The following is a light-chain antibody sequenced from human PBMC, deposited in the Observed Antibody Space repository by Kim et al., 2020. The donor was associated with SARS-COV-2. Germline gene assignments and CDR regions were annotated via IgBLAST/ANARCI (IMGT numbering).Light chain of an antibody. Sequence: SVGDRVATTCRATESTSGDFAWDQSKPGRAPKLLIYAASTLQSGGPSRFSGSGSGTEFTLTISSLQPEEFATYYCQQRNSYPYTFGQGTKVEIK. CDR3: QQRNSYPYT. CDR2: AAS. J-gene: IGKJ2*01. CDR1: ESTSGD. V-gene: IGKV1-9*01.